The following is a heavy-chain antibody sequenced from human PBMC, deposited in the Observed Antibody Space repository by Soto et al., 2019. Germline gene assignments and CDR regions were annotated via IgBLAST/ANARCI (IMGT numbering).Heavy chain of an antibody. V-gene: IGHV4-59*01. Sequence: QVQLQESGPGLVKPSENLSLTCTVSGGSLSSYYWNWIRQPPGKGLEWIGYIDYSGSTNYNPYLKSRVTMSVNTSKNQFYLKLTSVTAADTAVYYCARGSVGGSGNHGHVFVFDSWGQGTMVTVSS. CDR3: ARGSVGGSGNHGHVFVFDS. D-gene: IGHD6-19*01. CDR2: IDYSGST. CDR1: GGSLSSYY. J-gene: IGHJ3*02.